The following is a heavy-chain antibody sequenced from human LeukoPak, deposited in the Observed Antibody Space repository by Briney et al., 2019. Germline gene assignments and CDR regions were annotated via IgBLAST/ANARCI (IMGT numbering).Heavy chain of an antibody. CDR3: ARGDSYYDFWSGYYGNWFDP. CDR1: GDSVSSNSAA. CDR2: TYYRSKWYN. V-gene: IGHV6-1*01. Sequence: SQTLSLTCAISGDSVSSNSAAWNWIRQSPSRGLEWLGRTYYRSKWYNDYAVSVKSRITINPDTSKNQFSLKLSSVTAADTAVYYCARGDSYYDFWSGYYGNWFDPWGQGTLVTVSS. J-gene: IGHJ5*02. D-gene: IGHD3-3*01.